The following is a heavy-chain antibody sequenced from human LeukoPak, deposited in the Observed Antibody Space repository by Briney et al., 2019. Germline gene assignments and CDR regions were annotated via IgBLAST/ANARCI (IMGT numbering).Heavy chain of an antibody. CDR3: ARHAYRRGASIDNWFDP. V-gene: IGHV4-59*08. D-gene: IGHD1-26*01. CDR1: GASISTYH. J-gene: IGHJ5*02. CDR2: MFYSGTT. Sequence: NPSETLSLTCAVSGASISTYHWSWIRQPPGKGLERIAYMFYSGTTNYNPSLKSRVTTSIDTSKNQFSLKLTSVTAADTAVYYCARHAYRRGASIDNWFDPWGQGTLVTVSS.